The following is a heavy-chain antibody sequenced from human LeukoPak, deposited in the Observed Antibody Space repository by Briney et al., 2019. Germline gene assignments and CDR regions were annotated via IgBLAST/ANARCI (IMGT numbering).Heavy chain of an antibody. Sequence: SETLSLTCAVYGGSFSGYYWSWIRQPPGKGLEWIGENNHSGSTNYNPSPKSRVTISVDTSKNQFSLKLSSVTAADTAVYYCVTEGWYSSTRGCNWFDPWGQGTLVTVSS. CDR2: NNHSGST. CDR3: VTEGWYSSTRGCNWFDP. CDR1: GGSFSGYY. D-gene: IGHD6-13*01. V-gene: IGHV4-34*01. J-gene: IGHJ5*02.